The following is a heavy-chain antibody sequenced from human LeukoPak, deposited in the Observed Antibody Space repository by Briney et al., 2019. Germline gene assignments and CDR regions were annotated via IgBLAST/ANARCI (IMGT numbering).Heavy chain of an antibody. D-gene: IGHD2-15*01. V-gene: IGHV4-59*11. J-gene: IGHJ6*03. CDR3: ARDVKRRYCVGGSCYFYYYMDV. Sequence: SKTLSLTCTVSGGSISGHYWSWIRQPPGKGLEWVGYIYYSGSTNCNPSLKSRVTVSVDTSKNQFSLRLSSVTTADTAVYFCARDVKRRYCVGGSCYFYYYMDVWGKGTTVTVSS. CDR2: IYYSGST. CDR1: GGSISGHY.